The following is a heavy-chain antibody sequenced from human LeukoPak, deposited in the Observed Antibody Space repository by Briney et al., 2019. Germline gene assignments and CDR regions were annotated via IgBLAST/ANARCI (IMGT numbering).Heavy chain of an antibody. CDR2: INPNSGGT. CDR3: ARGVSYCSTTNCPLNAFDI. J-gene: IGHJ3*02. V-gene: IGHV1-2*02. CDR1: GYTFTRYY. Sequence: GASVNVSCKASGYTFTRYYIHWVRQAPGQGLEWMGWINPNSGGTNYAQKFQGSVTMTRDTSISTAYMDLSRLRSDDTAVYYCARGVSYCSTTNCPLNAFDIWGQGTTVTVSS. D-gene: IGHD2-2*01.